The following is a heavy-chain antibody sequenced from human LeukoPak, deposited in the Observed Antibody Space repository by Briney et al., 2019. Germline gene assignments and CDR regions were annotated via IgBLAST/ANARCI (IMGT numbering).Heavy chain of an antibody. CDR2: IYHSGST. J-gene: IGHJ4*02. CDR3: ARGYGDFRVEGRYFHS. D-gene: IGHD4-17*01. Sequence: PSETLSLTCTVSGGSISSGGYYWSWIRQPPGKGLEWIGYIYHSGSTYYNPSLKSRVTISVDRSKNQLSLKLSSVTAADTAVYYCARGYGDFRVEGRYFHSRGQGTLVTVSS. V-gene: IGHV4-30-2*01. CDR1: GGSISSGGYY.